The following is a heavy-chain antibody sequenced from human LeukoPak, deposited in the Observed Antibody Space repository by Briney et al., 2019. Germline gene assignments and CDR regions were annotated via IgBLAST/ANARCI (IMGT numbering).Heavy chain of an antibody. CDR3: AKETFIAAANNWFDP. CDR2: IWYDGSNK. J-gene: IGHJ5*02. CDR1: GFTFSSYG. D-gene: IGHD6-13*01. Sequence: GGSLRLSCAASGFTFSSYGMHWVRQAPGKGLEWVAVIWYDGSNKYCADSVKGRFTISRDNSKNTLYLQMNSLRAEDTAVYYCAKETFIAAANNWFDPWGQGTLVTVSS. V-gene: IGHV3-33*06.